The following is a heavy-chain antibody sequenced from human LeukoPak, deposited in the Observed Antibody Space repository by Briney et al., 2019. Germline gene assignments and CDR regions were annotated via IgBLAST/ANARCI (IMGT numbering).Heavy chain of an antibody. CDR1: RFTFSSYS. V-gene: IGHV3-48*04. Sequence: GGSLRLSCAASRFTFSSYSMNWVRQAPGKGLEWVSYISSSSSTIYYADSVKGRFTISRDNAKNSLYLQMNSLRAKDTAVYYCARDTHGGYAFDIWGQGTMVTVSS. J-gene: IGHJ3*02. CDR3: ARDTHGGYAFDI. D-gene: IGHD4-23*01. CDR2: ISSSSSTI.